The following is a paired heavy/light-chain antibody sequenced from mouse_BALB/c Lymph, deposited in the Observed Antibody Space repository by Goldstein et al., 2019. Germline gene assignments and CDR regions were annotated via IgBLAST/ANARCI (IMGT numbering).Heavy chain of an antibody. CDR2: INPSNGRT. CDR1: GYTFTSYW. CDR3: AREAGRGYYFDY. V-gene: IGHV1S81*02. J-gene: IGHJ2*01. D-gene: IGHD4-1*01. Sequence: QVQLQQPGAELVKPGASVKLSCKASGYTFTSYWMHWVKQRPGQGLEWIGEINPSNGRTNYNEKFKSKATLTVDKSSSTAYMQLSSLTSEDSAVYYCAREAGRGYYFDYWGQGTTLTVSS.
Light chain of an antibody. J-gene: IGKJ1*01. Sequence: DVVMTQTPLSLPVSLGDQASISCRSSQSLVHSNGNTYLHWYLQKPGQSPKLLIYKVSNRFSGVPDRFSGSGSGTDFTLKISRVEAEDLGVYFCSQSTHVPPTFGGGTKLEIK. CDR1: QSLVHSNGNTY. V-gene: IGKV1-110*01. CDR3: SQSTHVPPT. CDR2: KVS.